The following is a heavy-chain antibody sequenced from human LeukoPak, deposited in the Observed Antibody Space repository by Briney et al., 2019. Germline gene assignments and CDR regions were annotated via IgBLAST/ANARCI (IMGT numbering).Heavy chain of an antibody. CDR1: GFTFRNYW. V-gene: IGHV3-7*01. CDR2: IKEDGSEK. J-gene: IGHJ4*02. D-gene: IGHD1-26*01. Sequence: GGSLRLSCAGSGFTFRNYWMNWVRQAPGKGLEWVANIKEDGSEKYYVDSVKGRFTVTRDNAKNSLYLQINSLRADDTAVYYCARGGPTVGTDYWGQGTLVTVSS. CDR3: ARGGPTVGTDY.